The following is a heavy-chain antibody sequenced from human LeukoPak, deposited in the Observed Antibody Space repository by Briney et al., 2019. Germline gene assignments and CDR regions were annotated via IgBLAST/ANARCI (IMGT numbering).Heavy chain of an antibody. D-gene: IGHD5-24*01. CDR3: ARGHSRDGYNYNYYGTDV. J-gene: IGHJ6*02. CDR1: GGSISSYY. CDR2: IHYSGST. V-gene: IGHV4-59*01. Sequence: PSETLSLTFTVSGGSISSYYWTWIRQPPGKGLEWIGFIHYSGSTNYNSSLKSRVTMSVDTSKNQFSLKLSSVTAADTAVYYCARGHSRDGYNYNYYGTDVWGQGTTVTVSS.